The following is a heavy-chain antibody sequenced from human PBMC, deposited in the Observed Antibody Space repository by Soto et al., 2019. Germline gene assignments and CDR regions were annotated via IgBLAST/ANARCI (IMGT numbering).Heavy chain of an antibody. CDR1: GFTVSSKY. V-gene: IGHV3-66*01. CDR3: XXXXXXXXXXTCYGIPMDV. Sequence: EVQLVESGGGLVQPGGSLRLSCAASGFTVSSKYMSWVRQAPGKGLEWVSLISRGXXIXYADSVKGRFTISRDNSENTXXXXXXXXXXXXXXXXXXXXXXXXXXXXTCYGIPMDVWGKGTTVTVSS. J-gene: IGHJ6*03. CDR2: ISRGXXI. D-gene: IGHD2-15*01.